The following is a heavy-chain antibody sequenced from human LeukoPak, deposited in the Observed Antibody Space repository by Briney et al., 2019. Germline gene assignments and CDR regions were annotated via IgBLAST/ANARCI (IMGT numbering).Heavy chain of an antibody. CDR3: ARHGYPGWFHP. Sequence: PAETLSLTCTVSGGSISSYYWSWIRQPPGKGLEWIGYIYTSGSTNYNPSLKSRGTISVDTSKNQFSLLLSSVIAADPAVYYCARHGYPGWFHPWGQGTLVTVSS. J-gene: IGHJ5*02. CDR2: IYTSGST. D-gene: IGHD5-18*01. CDR1: GGSISSYY. V-gene: IGHV4-4*09.